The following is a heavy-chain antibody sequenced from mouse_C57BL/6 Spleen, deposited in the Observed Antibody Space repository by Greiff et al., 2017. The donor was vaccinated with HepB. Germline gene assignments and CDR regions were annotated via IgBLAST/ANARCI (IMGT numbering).Heavy chain of an antibody. CDR3: AREGTTVVADYYAMDY. Sequence: VKLMESGAELARPGASVKLSCKASGYTFTSYGISWVKQRTGQGLEWIGEIYPRSGNTYYNEKFKSKATLTADKSSSTAYMELRSLTSEDSAVYFCAREGTTVVADYYAMDYWGQGTSVTVSS. J-gene: IGHJ4*01. D-gene: IGHD1-1*01. V-gene: IGHV1-81*01. CDR1: GYTFTSYG. CDR2: IYPRSGNT.